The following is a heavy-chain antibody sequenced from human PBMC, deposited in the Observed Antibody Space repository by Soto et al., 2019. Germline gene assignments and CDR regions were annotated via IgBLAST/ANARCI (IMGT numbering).Heavy chain of an antibody. V-gene: IGHV4-59*08. D-gene: IGHD7-27*01. CDR2: IYYSGST. J-gene: IGHJ4*02. CDR1: GGSISSYY. Sequence: SETLSLTCTVSGGSISSYYWSWIRQPPGKGLEWIGYIYYSGSTNYNPSLKSRVTISVDTSKNQFSRKLSSVTAADTAVYYCARHMLTGRYFDYWGQGTLVTVSS. CDR3: ARHMLTGRYFDY.